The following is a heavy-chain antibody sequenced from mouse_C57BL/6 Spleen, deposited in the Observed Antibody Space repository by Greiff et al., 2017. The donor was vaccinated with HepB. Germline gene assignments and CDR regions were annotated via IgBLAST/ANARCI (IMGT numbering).Heavy chain of an antibody. V-gene: IGHV5-6*01. CDR2: ISSGGSYT. CDR1: GFTFSSYG. Sequence: EVRRVESGGDLVKPGGSLKLSCAASGFTFSSYGMSWVRQTPDKRLEWVATISSGGSYTYYPDSVKGRFTISRDNAKNTLYLQMSSLKSEDTAMYYCARHGGLGYYFDYWGQGTTLTVSS. CDR3: ARHGGLGYYFDY. J-gene: IGHJ2*01.